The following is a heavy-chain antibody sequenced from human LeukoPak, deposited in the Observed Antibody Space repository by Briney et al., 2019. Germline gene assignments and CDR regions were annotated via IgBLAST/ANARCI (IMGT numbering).Heavy chain of an antibody. J-gene: IGHJ4*02. CDR3: TIDLMTRFSPGWPLGY. D-gene: IGHD6-19*01. Sequence: GGSLRLSCAASGLTLKNFAMSWVRQAPGKGLEWLAVTSGDEDSTHYADSVRGHFVISTDNSKHTSFLHMNSLRAEDTAVYYCTIDLMTRFSPGWPLGYWGQGTLVAVSS. V-gene: IGHV3-23*01. CDR2: TSGDEDST. CDR1: GLTLKNFA.